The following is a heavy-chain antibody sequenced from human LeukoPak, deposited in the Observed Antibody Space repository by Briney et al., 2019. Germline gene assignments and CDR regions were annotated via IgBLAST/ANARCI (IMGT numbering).Heavy chain of an antibody. D-gene: IGHD3-22*01. Sequence: GGSLRLSCAASGFTFSSYAMSWVRQAPGKGLEWVSAISGSGGSTYYADSVKGRFTISRDNSKNTLYLQMNSLRAEDTAVYYCAKGYYDSSGYYPPDYYYYGMDVWGQGTTVTVSS. J-gene: IGHJ6*02. CDR1: GFTFSSYA. CDR3: AKGYYDSSGYYPPDYYYYGMDV. CDR2: ISGSGGST. V-gene: IGHV3-23*01.